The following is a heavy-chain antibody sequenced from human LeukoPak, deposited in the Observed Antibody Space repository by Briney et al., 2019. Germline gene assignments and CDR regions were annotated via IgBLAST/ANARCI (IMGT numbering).Heavy chain of an antibody. CDR3: ARGLGFLEWFG. V-gene: IGHV1-8*01. Sequence: GASVKVSREASRYTFSSYNINWVRQGPGQRVEWKGWMNRNSRNTGYAQKIQGRVTMTRNTSISTAYMEVSRLRSEDTAVYYCARGLGFLEWFGWGGGTVVSDS. J-gene: IGHJ4*02. CDR1: RYTFSSYN. CDR2: MNRNSRNT. D-gene: IGHD3-3*01.